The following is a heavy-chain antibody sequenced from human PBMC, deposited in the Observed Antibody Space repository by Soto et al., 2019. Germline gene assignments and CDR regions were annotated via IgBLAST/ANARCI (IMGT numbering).Heavy chain of an antibody. Sequence: SETLSLTCTVSGGSISNHYWSWIRQPPGKGLQWIGYIHNIGSTDFNPSLRSRVTISVDTSNNQFSLKLTSVAAADTAVYYCARGGWYLDYWGQGIQVAVSS. CDR2: IHNIGST. J-gene: IGHJ4*02. CDR3: ARGGWYLDY. CDR1: GGSISNHY. D-gene: IGHD2-15*01. V-gene: IGHV4-59*11.